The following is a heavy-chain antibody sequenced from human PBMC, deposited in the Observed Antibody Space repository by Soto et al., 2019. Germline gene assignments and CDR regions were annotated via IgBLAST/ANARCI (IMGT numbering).Heavy chain of an antibody. D-gene: IGHD1-7*01. J-gene: IGHJ6*02. CDR2: ISYDGSNK. V-gene: IGHV3-30-3*01. CDR3: ARDRDGNYDYYYYYGMDV. CDR1: GFTFSSYA. Sequence: QVQLVESGGGVVQPGRSLRLSCAASGFTFSSYAMHWVRQAPGKGLEWVAVISYDGSNKYYADSVKGRFTISRDNSKNSLYLQMSSLRAEDTAGYYGARDRDGNYDYYYYYGMDVWGQGTTVTVSS.